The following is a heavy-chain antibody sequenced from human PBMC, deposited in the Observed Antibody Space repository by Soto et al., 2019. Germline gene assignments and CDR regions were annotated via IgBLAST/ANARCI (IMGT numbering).Heavy chain of an antibody. CDR1: GGSISSGDYY. D-gene: IGHD3-16*01. J-gene: IGHJ5*02. V-gene: IGHV4-30-4*01. CDR3: ARRSGPQGGDNWFDP. CDR2: IYYSGST. Sequence: QVQLQEPGPGLVKPSQTLSLTCTVSGGSISSGDYYWSWIRQPPGKGLEWIGYIYYSGSTYYNPSLKCRVTISVDKSKNQFSLKLSSVTAADTAVYYWARRSGPQGGDNWFDPWGQGTVVSVSS.